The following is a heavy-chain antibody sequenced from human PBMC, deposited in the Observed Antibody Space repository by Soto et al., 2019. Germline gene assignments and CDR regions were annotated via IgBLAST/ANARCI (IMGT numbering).Heavy chain of an antibody. V-gene: IGHV3-23*01. CDR1: GFTFSSYA. Sequence: GGSLRLSCAASGFTFSSYAMSWVRQAPGKGLEWVSVISDSGGSTYYADSVRGRFTISRDNSKSTLFLQMNSLRGDDTAIYYCAKPISGYYAPSDHWGQGTQVTVSS. J-gene: IGHJ4*02. CDR2: ISDSGGST. D-gene: IGHD3-22*01. CDR3: AKPISGYYAPSDH.